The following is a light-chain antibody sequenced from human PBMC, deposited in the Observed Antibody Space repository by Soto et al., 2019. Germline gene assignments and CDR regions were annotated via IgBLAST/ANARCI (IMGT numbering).Light chain of an antibody. CDR3: SSYTSSTTNV. CDR1: SSDVGGYNY. J-gene: IGLJ1*01. V-gene: IGLV2-14*01. Sequence: LTQPASVSGSPGQSITISCTGTSSDVGGYNYVSWYQQHPGKAPKLMIYDVSNRPSGVSNRFSGSKSGNTASLTISGLQAEYEADYYCSSYTSSTTNVFGTVTKVTVL. CDR2: DVS.